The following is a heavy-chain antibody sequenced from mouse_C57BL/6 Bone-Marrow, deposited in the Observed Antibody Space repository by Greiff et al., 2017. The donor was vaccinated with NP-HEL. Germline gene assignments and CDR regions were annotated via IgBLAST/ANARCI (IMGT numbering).Heavy chain of an antibody. V-gene: IGHV1-81*01. J-gene: IGHJ3*01. CDR1: GYTFTSYG. CDR2: IYPRSGNT. Sequence: QVQLKQSGAELARPGASVKLSCKASGYTFTSYGISWVKQRTGQGLEWIGEIYPRSGNTYYNEKFKGKATLTADKSSSTAYMELRSLTSEDSAVYFCARNGVLLRFPAWFAYWGQGTLVTVSA. CDR3: ARNGVLLRFPAWFAY. D-gene: IGHD1-1*01.